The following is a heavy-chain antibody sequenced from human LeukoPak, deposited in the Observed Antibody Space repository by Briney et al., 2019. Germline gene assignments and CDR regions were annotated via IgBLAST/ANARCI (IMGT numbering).Heavy chain of an antibody. V-gene: IGHV4-39*01. J-gene: IGHJ6*02. Sequence: SETLSLTCTVSGGSISSSSYSWGWIRQPPGKGLEWIGSIYYSGSTYYNPSLRSRVTISVDTSKNQFSLKLSSVTAADTAVYYCARLPLGYCSSTSCYDVWGQGTTVTVSS. CDR2: IYYSGST. CDR3: ARLPLGYCSSTSCYDV. D-gene: IGHD2-2*01. CDR1: GGSISSSSYS.